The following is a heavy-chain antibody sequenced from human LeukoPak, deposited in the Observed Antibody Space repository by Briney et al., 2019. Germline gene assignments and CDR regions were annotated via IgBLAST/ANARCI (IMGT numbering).Heavy chain of an antibody. CDR3: AKDRGSGLQYYFDY. V-gene: IGHV3-9*03. CDR2: ISWNSGSI. D-gene: IGHD6-19*01. J-gene: IGHJ4*02. CDR1: GFTFDDYA. Sequence: GGSLRLSCAASGFTFDDYAIHWVRQAPGEGLEWVSGISWNSGSIGYADSVKGRFTISRDNAKNSLYLQMNSLRAEDMAFYYCAKDRGSGLQYYFDYWGQGTLVTVSS.